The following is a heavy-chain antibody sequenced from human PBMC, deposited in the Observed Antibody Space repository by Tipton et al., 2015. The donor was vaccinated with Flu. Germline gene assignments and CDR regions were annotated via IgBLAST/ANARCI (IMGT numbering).Heavy chain of an antibody. CDR1: ADSIGRSYY. J-gene: IGHJ5*02. CDR3: ARHGPQGGDPNWFDP. D-gene: IGHD2-21*02. CDR2: IYYSGST. Sequence: TLSLTCSVSADSIGRSYYWAWIRQSPGKGLEWIGSIYYSGSTYYNPSLRGRVTISVDTSRDHFSLKLSSVTATDTAVYYCARHGPQGGDPNWFDPWGLGTLVTVSS. V-gene: IGHV4-39*01.